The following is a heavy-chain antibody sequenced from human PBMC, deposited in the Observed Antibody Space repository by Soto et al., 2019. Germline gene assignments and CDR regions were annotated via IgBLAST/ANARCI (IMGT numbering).Heavy chain of an antibody. CDR3: ARSECYYGSGSYYSLRNWFAP. CDR1: GGSISSGGYY. V-gene: IGHV4-31*03. Sequence: PSQTLSLTYTVSGGSISSGGYYWSCIRQHPGKGLECIGYIYYSGSTYYNPSLKSRVTISVDTPKNQFSLKLSSVTAADTAVYYCARSECYYGSGSYYSLRNWFAPWGQGTLVTVSS. D-gene: IGHD3-10*01. J-gene: IGHJ5*02. CDR2: IYYSGST.